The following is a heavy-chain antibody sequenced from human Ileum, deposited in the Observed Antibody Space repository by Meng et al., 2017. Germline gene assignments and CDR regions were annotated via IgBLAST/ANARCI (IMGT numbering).Heavy chain of an antibody. D-gene: IGHD2-21*01. V-gene: IGHV4-4*02. Sequence: VPLQESGPGLVKPSGTLSLTCAVSGGSISGGTWWSWVRQPPGKGLQWIGQFHPGSGAAYNPSLETRVTISVDTSKNQFSLELTSVTAADTAVYYCAKNGAYCLESWGQGTLVTVSS. J-gene: IGHJ4*02. CDR1: GGSISGGTW. CDR3: AKNGAYCLES. CDR2: FHPGSGA.